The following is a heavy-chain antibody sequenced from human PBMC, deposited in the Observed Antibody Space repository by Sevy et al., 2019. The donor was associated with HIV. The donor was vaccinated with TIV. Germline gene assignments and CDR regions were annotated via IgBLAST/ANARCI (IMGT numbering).Heavy chain of an antibody. CDR1: GFTFSSYA. CDR3: ARDQEFGELYTGNYYYYYGMDV. V-gene: IGHV3-30*04. Sequence: GGSLRLSCAASGFTFSSYAMHWVRQAPGKGLEWVAVISYDGSNKYYADSVKGRFTISRDNSKNTLYLQMNGLRAEDTVVYYCARDQEFGELYTGNYYYYYGMDVWGQGTTVTVSS. D-gene: IGHD3-10*01. CDR2: ISYDGSNK. J-gene: IGHJ6*02.